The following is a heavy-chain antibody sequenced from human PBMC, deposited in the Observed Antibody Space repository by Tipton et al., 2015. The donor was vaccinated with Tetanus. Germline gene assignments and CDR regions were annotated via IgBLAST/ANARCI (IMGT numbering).Heavy chain of an antibody. D-gene: IGHD3-22*01. V-gene: IGHV1-2*02. J-gene: IGHJ6*02. Sequence: QLVQSGAELKKPGASVKGSCTASGYTFTGYYMYWVRQAPGQGLEWVGWIDPNSGDTIYAQNFQGRVTMTRDTSISTVYMELSRLRSDDTAVYYCARDRGDYIYYGMDVWGPGTTVTVSS. CDR2: IDPNSGDT. CDR1: GYTFTGYY. CDR3: ARDRGDYIYYGMDV.